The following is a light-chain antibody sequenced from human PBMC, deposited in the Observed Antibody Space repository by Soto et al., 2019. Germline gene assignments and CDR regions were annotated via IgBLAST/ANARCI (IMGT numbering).Light chain of an antibody. J-gene: IGLJ3*02. V-gene: IGLV2-11*01. Sequence: QSVLTQPRSVSGSPGQSVTISCTGTSSDVGGYNYVSWYQQHPGKAPKLMIYDVSKRPSGVPDRFSGSKSGNTASLTISGLQAEDEADYYCCSYAGSDIWVFGGGTQLTVL. CDR1: SSDVGGYNY. CDR2: DVS. CDR3: CSYAGSDIWV.